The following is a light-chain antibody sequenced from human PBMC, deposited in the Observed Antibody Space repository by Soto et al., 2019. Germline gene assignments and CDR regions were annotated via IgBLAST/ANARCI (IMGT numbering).Light chain of an antibody. J-gene: IGLJ2*01. CDR2: DVS. CDR1: SSDVGGYNY. CDR3: CSYAGSYVV. Sequence: QSVLTQPRSVSGSPGQSVTISCTGTSSDVGGYNYVSWYQQHPGKAPKLMIYDVSKRPSGVPDRFSGSKSGNTASLTISGLQAEDEADYYCCSYAGSYVVFGRGTQLTVL. V-gene: IGLV2-11*01.